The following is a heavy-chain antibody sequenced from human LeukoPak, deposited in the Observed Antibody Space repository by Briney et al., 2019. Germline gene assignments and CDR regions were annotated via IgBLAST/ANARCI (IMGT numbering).Heavy chain of an antibody. Sequence: ASVKVSCKAPGYTFTGYYMHWVRQAPGQGLEWVGWINANSGGTKYAQKFQGRVTMTRDTSISTAYMELSRLRSDDTAVYYCARAQQWLLLGIDYWGQGTLVTVSS. D-gene: IGHD6-19*01. CDR3: ARAQQWLLLGIDY. V-gene: IGHV1-2*02. CDR2: INANSGGT. CDR1: GYTFTGYY. J-gene: IGHJ4*02.